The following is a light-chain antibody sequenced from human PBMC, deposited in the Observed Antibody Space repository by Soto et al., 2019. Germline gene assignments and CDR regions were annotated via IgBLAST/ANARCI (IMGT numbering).Light chain of an antibody. J-gene: IGLJ1*01. CDR2: DVS. CDR1: SSDVGGYNY. Sequence: QSLLTQPASVSGSPGQSITISCTGTSSDVGGYNYVSWYQQHPGKAPKFMIYDVSNRPSGVSTRFSGSKSGNTASLTISGLQAEDEADYYCNSYTTSNTRQIVFGTGTKSPS. CDR3: NSYTTSNTRQIV. V-gene: IGLV2-14*01.